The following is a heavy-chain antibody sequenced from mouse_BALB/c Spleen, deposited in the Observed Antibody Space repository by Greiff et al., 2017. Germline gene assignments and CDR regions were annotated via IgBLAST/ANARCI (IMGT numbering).Heavy chain of an antibody. J-gene: IGHJ4*01. CDR3: ARRLAYYDYDDAMDY. D-gene: IGHD2-4*01. V-gene: IGHV14-3*02. Sequence: EVQLQQSGAELVKPGASVKLSCTASGFHIKDTYMHWVKQRPEQGLEWIGRIDPANGNTKYDPKFQGKATITADTSSNTAYLQLSSLTSEDTAVYYCARRLAYYDYDDAMDYWGQGTSVTVSS. CDR1: GFHIKDTY. CDR2: IDPANGNT.